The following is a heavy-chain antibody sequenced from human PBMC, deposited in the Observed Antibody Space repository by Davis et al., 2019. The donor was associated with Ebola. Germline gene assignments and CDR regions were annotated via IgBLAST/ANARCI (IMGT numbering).Heavy chain of an antibody. CDR2: INPNSGGT. V-gene: IGHV1-2*02. CDR3: ARDRPAAIRSVNWFDP. Sequence: ASVTVSCKASGYTFAGYYMHWVRQAPGRGLEWMGWINPNSGGTNYTQKFQGRVTMTRDTSISTAYMELSRLRSDDTAVYYCARDRPAAIRSVNWFDPWGQGTLVTVSS. CDR1: GYTFAGYY. J-gene: IGHJ5*02. D-gene: IGHD2-2*02.